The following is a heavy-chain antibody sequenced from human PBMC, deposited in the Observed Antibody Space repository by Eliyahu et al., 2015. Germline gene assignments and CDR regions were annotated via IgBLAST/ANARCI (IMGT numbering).Heavy chain of an antibody. CDR3: ARQLIFDATTLGWSKGGYYFDH. CDR1: GXSFSNYW. V-gene: IGHV5-51*01. Sequence: EVQLVQSGAEVKEPGESLKISCQGSGXSFSNYWIAWVRQMPGKDLEWMGVVYPGDSDARYSPFYQGQVTISVDKSNNTAYLQWSRLKASDTAIYYCARQLIFDATTLGWSKGGYYFDHWGPGTQVFVSS. J-gene: IGHJ4*02. D-gene: IGHD3/OR15-3a*01. CDR2: VYPGDSDA.